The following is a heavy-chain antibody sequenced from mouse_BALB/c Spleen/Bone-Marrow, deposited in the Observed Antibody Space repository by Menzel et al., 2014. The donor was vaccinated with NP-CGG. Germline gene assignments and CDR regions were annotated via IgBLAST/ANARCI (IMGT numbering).Heavy chain of an antibody. CDR2: IYPGNGDT. V-gene: IGHV1-12*01. CDR1: GYTFTSYN. Sequence: QVQLKHSGAELVKPGASVKMSCKASGYTFTSYNMHWVKQTPGQGLEWIGAIYPGNGDTSYNQKFKGKATLTADKSSSTAYMQLSSLTSEDSAVYYCARDRDEALMDYWGQGTSVTVSS. CDR3: ARDRDEALMDY. J-gene: IGHJ4*01. D-gene: IGHD2-14*01.